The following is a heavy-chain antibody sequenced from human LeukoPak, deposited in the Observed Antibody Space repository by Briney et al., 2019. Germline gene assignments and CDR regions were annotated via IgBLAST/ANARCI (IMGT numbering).Heavy chain of an antibody. J-gene: IGHJ4*02. V-gene: IGHV4-39*01. Sequence: SETLSRTCTVSGGSISSSSYYWGWIRQPPGKGLEWIGSIYYTGSTNYNPSLKSRVTISVDTSKNQFSLKLSSVTAADTAVYYCARGGQDFWSGYYFGHWGQGTLVTVSS. CDR2: IYYTGST. CDR3: ARGGQDFWSGYYFGH. CDR1: GGSISSSSYY. D-gene: IGHD3-3*01.